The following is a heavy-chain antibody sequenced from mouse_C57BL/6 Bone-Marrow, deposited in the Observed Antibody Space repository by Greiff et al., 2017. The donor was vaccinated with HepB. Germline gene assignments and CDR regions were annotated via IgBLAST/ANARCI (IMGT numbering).Heavy chain of an antibody. CDR1: GYTFTDYY. CDR2: INPYNGGT. CDR3: AIYYDYDVGFAY. J-gene: IGHJ3*01. Sequence: VQLQQSGPVLVKPGASVKMSCKASGYTFTDYYMNWVKQSHGKSLEWIGVINPYNGGTSYNQKFKGKATLTVDKSSSTAYMELNSLTSEDSAVYYCAIYYDYDVGFAYWGQGTLVTVSA. D-gene: IGHD2-4*01. V-gene: IGHV1-19*01.